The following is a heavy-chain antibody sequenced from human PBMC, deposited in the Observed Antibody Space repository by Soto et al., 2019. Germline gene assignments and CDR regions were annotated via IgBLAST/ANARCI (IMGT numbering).Heavy chain of an antibody. CDR3: TIGSWSGEVFDI. V-gene: IGHV1-69*02. CDR1: GGTFSTYS. J-gene: IGHJ3*02. CDR2: IIPMLGVR. D-gene: IGHD2-21*01. Sequence: QVQLVQSGAEVKKPGSSVKVSCKDTGGTFSTYSMFWVRQAPGQGLEWMGRIIPMLGVRNYAQRFQDRVTIIADKSTATVHMELSSLRSEDTALYYCTIGSWSGEVFDIWGQGTMVTVSS.